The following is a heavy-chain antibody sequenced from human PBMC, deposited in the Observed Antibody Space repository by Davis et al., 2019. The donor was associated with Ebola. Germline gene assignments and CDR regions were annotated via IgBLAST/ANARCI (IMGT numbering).Heavy chain of an antibody. Sequence: ASVKVSCKTSGYTFTSYGISWLRQAPGQGLEWMGWISAYNGQIKYAQKFEGRVTMTRDTSTSTVYMELSSLRSEDTAVYYCARDLRYFDWLYDAFDIWGQGTMVTVSS. V-gene: IGHV1-18*01. D-gene: IGHD3-9*01. J-gene: IGHJ3*02. CDR3: ARDLRYFDWLYDAFDI. CDR1: GYTFTSYG. CDR2: ISAYNGQI.